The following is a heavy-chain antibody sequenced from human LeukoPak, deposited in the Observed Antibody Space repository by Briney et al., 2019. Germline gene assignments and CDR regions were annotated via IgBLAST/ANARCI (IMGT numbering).Heavy chain of an antibody. D-gene: IGHD5-18*01. Sequence: GGSLRLSCVASGFTFSSYAMSWVRQAPGKGLEWVSAISGSGGSTYYADSVKGRFTISRDNSKNTLYLQMNSLRAEDTAVYYCAKWTAMAQYYFDYWAREPWSPSPQ. CDR1: GFTFSSYA. CDR3: AKWTAMAQYYFDY. V-gene: IGHV3-23*01. CDR2: ISGSGGST. J-gene: IGHJ4*02.